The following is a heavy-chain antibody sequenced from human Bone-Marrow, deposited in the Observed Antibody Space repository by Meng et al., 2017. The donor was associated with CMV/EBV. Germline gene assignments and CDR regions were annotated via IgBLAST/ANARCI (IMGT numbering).Heavy chain of an antibody. CDR2: ISNSGTDI. J-gene: IGHJ4*02. CDR3: VKYTSGWYGVY. Sequence: GESLKISCAASGFTFSDYYLGWVRLAPGKGLEWVSYISNSGTDIYYAGSVKGRFTISRDNAKNSPYMQMNSLRVEDTAVYYCVKYTSGWYGVYWGQGTLVTVSS. V-gene: IGHV3-11*01. CDR1: GFTFSDYY. D-gene: IGHD6-19*01.